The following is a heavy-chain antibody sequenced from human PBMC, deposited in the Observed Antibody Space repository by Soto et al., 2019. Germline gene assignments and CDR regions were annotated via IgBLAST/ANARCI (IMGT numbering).Heavy chain of an antibody. CDR1: GFTFSSYA. CDR2: ISGSGGST. J-gene: IGHJ4*02. Sequence: PLGSLRLSCAASGFTFSSYAMSWVRQAPGKGLEWVSAISGSGGSTYYADSVKGRFTISRDNSKNTLYLQMNSLRAEDTAVYYCASRTWDFYDSSIIDYWGQGTLVTVSS. CDR3: ASRTWDFYDSSIIDY. V-gene: IGHV3-23*01. D-gene: IGHD3-22*01.